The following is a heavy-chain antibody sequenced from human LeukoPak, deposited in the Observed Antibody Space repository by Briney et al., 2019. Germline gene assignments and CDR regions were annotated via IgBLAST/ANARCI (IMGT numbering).Heavy chain of an antibody. CDR3: ARDLSTGWQQLVVH. J-gene: IGHJ4*02. CDR1: GRSISSSSYY. CDR2: IYYSGST. D-gene: IGHD6-13*01. V-gene: IGHV4-39*07. Sequence: KPSETLSLTCTVSGRSISSSSYYWGWLRQPPGKGLEWIGSIYYSGSTYYNPSLNSRVTITVDMSKNQFSLKLSSVTAADTAVYYCARDLSTGWQQLVVHWGQGTLVTVSS.